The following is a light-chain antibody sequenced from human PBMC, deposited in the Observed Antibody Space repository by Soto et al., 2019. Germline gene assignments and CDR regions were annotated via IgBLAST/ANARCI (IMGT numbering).Light chain of an antibody. J-gene: IGKJ2*01. CDR1: QGISSY. CDR3: QQHNNYPYT. Sequence: DIQLTQSPSFLSASVGDRVTITCRASQGISSYLAWYQQKPGKAPNLLIYGASTLQSGVPLRFSGSGSGTEFTLTITSPQPEDFATYYCQQHNNYPYTFGQGTKLEIK. V-gene: IGKV1-9*01. CDR2: GAS.